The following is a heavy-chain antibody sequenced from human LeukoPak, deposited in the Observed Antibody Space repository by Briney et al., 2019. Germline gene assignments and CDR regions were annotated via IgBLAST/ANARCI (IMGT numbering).Heavy chain of an antibody. CDR3: ARDEDTSALSEY. D-gene: IGHD2/OR15-2a*01. J-gene: IGHJ4*02. CDR2: ISNNGGRT. V-gene: IGHV3-23*01. Sequence: GGSLRFSCAGSGFSFSSNTMSWVRQAPGRGLEWVSAISNNGGRTDYADSVKGRFTISRENSKSTLYLHMDSLRAEDTAVYYCARDEDTSALSEYWGQGTLVTVSS. CDR1: GFSFSSNT.